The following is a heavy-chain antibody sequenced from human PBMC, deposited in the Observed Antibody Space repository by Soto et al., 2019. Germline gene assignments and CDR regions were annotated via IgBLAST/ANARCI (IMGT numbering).Heavy chain of an antibody. D-gene: IGHD3-10*01. CDR1: GFTFSSFA. J-gene: IGHJ5*02. CDR2: ISSGGGST. V-gene: IGHV3-23*01. CDR3: AKNGPEGVITPRWLDP. Sequence: GGSLRLSCAASGFTFSSFALNWVRQAPGKGLEWVSIISSGGGSTFYADSVRGRFTTSRDNSKEKLYLQMNSLSAEDTAVYYCAKNGPEGVITPRWLDPWGQGALVTVSS.